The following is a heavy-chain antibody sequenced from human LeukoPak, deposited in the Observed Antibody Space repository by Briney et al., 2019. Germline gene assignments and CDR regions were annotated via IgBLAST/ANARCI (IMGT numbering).Heavy chain of an antibody. V-gene: IGHV3-74*01. J-gene: IGHJ4*02. D-gene: IGHD2-15*01. Sequence: GSLRLSCAASGFTFSSYWMHWVRQAPGKGLVWVSRINSDGSSTSYADSVKGRFTISRDNAKNSLYLQMNSLRAEDTAVYYCARDSGYCSGGSCGGIDYWGQGTLVTVSS. CDR2: INSDGSST. CDR3: ARDSGYCSGGSCGGIDY. CDR1: GFTFSSYW.